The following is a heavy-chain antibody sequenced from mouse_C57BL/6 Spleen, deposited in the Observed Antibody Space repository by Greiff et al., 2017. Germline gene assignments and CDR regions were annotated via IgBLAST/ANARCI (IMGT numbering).Heavy chain of an antibody. D-gene: IGHD2-3*01. CDR2: IHPNSGST. V-gene: IGHV1-64*01. CDR3: ARGGDGYYWDWYYYEG. CDR1: GYTFTSYW. Sequence: QVQLQQPGAELVKPGASVKLSCKASGYTFTSYWMHWVKQRPGQGLEWIGMIHPNSGSTNYNEKFESKATLTVDKSSSTAYMQLSSLTSEDSAVYDCARGGDGYYWDWYYYEGWGQGTTVTVSS. J-gene: IGHJ4*01.